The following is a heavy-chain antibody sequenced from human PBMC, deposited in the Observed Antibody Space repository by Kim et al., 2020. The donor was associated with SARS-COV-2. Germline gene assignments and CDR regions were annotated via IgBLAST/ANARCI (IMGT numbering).Heavy chain of an antibody. J-gene: IGHJ5*02. D-gene: IGHD3-16*02. CDR2: IWYDGSNK. CDR1: GFTFSSYG. V-gene: IGHV3-33*01. CDR3: ARDVRLRLGEPSFPRFDP. Sequence: GGSLRLSCAASGFTFSSYGMHWVRQAPGKGLEWVAVIWYDGSNKYYADSVKGRFTISRDNSKNTLYLQMSSLRAEDTAVYYCARDVRLRLGEPSFPRFDPWGQGTLVTVSS.